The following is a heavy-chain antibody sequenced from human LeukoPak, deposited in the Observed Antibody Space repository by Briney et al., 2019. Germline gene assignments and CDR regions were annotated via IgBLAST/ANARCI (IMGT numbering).Heavy chain of an antibody. CDR1: GGTFSSYA. J-gene: IGHJ3*02. D-gene: IGHD2-2*02. Sequence: GASVKVSCKASGGTFSSYAISWVRQAPGQGLEWMGGIIPIFGTANYAQKFQGRVTITADESTSTAYMELSSLRSEDTAVYYCATIVVVPAAILGSDAFDIWGQGTMVTVSS. CDR3: ATIVVVPAAILGSDAFDI. V-gene: IGHV1-69*13. CDR2: IIPIFGTA.